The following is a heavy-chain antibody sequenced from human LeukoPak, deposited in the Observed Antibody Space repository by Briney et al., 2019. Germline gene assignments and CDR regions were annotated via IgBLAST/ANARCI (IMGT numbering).Heavy chain of an antibody. CDR1: GGSIDVVNYY. Sequence: TSETLSLTCAVPGGSIDVVNYYWSWFRQPPGKGLEWIGYIYHSGSTYYNLSLKNRITISIDTSKNQFSLQLTSVTAADTAVYYCARVLTATMHSWGQGTLVTVSS. CDR3: ARVLTATMHS. J-gene: IGHJ4*02. CDR2: IYHSGST. D-gene: IGHD1-7*01. V-gene: IGHV4-30-2*01.